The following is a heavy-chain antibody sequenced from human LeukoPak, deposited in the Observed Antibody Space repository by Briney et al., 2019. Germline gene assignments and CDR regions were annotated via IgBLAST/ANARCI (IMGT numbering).Heavy chain of an antibody. Sequence: GGSLRLSCAASGFTFSSYSMNWVRQAPGKGLEWVSSISSSSSYIYYADSMKGRFTISRDNAKNSLYLQMNSLRAEDTAVYYCARDVGYCSSTSCYTPDDRYYYYMDVWGKGTTVTVSS. J-gene: IGHJ6*03. D-gene: IGHD2-2*02. CDR1: GFTFSSYS. V-gene: IGHV3-21*01. CDR2: ISSSSSYI. CDR3: ARDVGYCSSTSCYTPDDRYYYYMDV.